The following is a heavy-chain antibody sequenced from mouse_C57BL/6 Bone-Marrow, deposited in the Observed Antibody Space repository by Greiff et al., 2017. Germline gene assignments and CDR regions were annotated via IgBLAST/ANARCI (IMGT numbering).Heavy chain of an antibody. Sequence: VHVKQSGAELVRPGASVKLSCTASGFNIKDDYMHWVKQRPEQGLEWIGWIDPENGDTEYASKFQGKATITVDTASNTAYLQLNILTSEDTAVYYCNKIAYWGQGTLVTVSA. CDR3: NKIAY. J-gene: IGHJ3*01. CDR1: GFNIKDDY. CDR2: IDPENGDT. V-gene: IGHV14-4*01.